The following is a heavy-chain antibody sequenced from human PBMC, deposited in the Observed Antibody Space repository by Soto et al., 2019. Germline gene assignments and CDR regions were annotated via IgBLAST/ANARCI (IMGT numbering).Heavy chain of an antibody. D-gene: IGHD3-10*01. CDR1: GFTFSSYA. CDR2: ISGSGGST. V-gene: IGHV3-23*01. CDR3: AKVKGQGTLLSLFFDY. Sequence: GSLRLSCAASGFTFSSYAMSWVRQAPGKGLEWVSAISGSGGSTYYADSVKGRFTISRDNSKNTLYLQMNSLRAEDTAVYYCAKVKGQGTLLSLFFDYWGQGTLVTVSS. J-gene: IGHJ4*02.